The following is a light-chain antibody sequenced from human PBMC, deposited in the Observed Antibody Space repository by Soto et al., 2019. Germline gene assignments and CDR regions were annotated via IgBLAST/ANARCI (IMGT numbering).Light chain of an antibody. CDR3: QSYDSSLSGVV. V-gene: IGLV1-40*01. Sequence: QAVVTQPPSVSGXXXXRVTXSCTGSSSNIGAGYDVHWYQQLPGTAPKLLIYGNSNRPSGVPDRFSGSKSGTSASLAITGLQAEDEADYYCQSYDSSLSGVVFGGGTKLTVL. CDR2: GNS. CDR1: SSNIGAGYD. J-gene: IGLJ2*01.